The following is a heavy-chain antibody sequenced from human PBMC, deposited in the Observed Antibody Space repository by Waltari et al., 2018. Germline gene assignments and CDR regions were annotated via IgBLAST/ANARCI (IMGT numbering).Heavy chain of an antibody. V-gene: IGHV4-39*07. CDR3: AREDRVGASTSGGY. CDR2: VYYNGAT. J-gene: IGHJ4*02. Sequence: QMQLQESGPGLVKPSETLSLTCTVSGGSISTTFYYWGWIRQPPGKGLEWIGTVYYNGATQYNASLKSRVTISIDTSKNQFSLKLSSVTAADTAVYYCAREDRVGASTSGGYWGQGTLVTVSS. D-gene: IGHD1-26*01. CDR1: GGSISTTFYY.